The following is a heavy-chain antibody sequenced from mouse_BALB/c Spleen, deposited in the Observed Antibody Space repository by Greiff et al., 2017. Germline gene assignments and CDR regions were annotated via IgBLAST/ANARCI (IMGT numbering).Heavy chain of an antibody. CDR2: ISSGGSYT. J-gene: IGHJ3*01. V-gene: IGHV5-9-4*01. CDR3: ARVGMITTPFAY. Sequence: EVQVVESGGGLVKPGGSLKLSCAASGFTFSSYAMSWVRQSPEKRLEWVAEISSGGSYTYYPDTVTGRFTISRDNAKNTLYLEMSSLRSEDTAMYYCARVGMITTPFAYWGQGTLVTVSA. CDR1: GFTFSSYA. D-gene: IGHD2-4*01.